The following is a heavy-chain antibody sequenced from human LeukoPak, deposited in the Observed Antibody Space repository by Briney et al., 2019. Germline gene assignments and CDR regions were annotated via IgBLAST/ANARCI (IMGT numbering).Heavy chain of an antibody. CDR3: AKRSGITASSGYFDY. V-gene: IGHV3-23*01. CDR1: GFTFSSYA. Sequence: PGGSLRLSCAASGFTFSSYAMSWVRQAPGKGLEWVSGISSSGGSTYYADSVKGRFTVSRDNSKSTLSLQMNSLRAEDTAVFYCAKRSGITASSGYFDYWGQGTLVTVSS. D-gene: IGHD3-10*01. CDR2: ISSSGGST. J-gene: IGHJ4*02.